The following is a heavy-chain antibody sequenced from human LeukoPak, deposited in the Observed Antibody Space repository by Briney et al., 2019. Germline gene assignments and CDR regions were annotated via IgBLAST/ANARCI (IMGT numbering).Heavy chain of an antibody. Sequence: ASVKVCCKASGYTFTSYYMHWVRQAPGQGLEWMGIINPSGGSTSYAQKFQGRVTMTRDTSTSTVYMELSSLRSEDTAVYYCARELPVLRFLEWSPFDYWGQGTLVTVSS. J-gene: IGHJ4*02. CDR2: INPSGGST. V-gene: IGHV1-46*01. CDR3: ARELPVLRFLEWSPFDY. D-gene: IGHD3-3*01. CDR1: GYTFTSYY.